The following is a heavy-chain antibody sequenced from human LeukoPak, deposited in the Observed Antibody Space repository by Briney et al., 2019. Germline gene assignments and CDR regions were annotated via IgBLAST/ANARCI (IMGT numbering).Heavy chain of an antibody. V-gene: IGHV4-59*08. J-gene: IGHJ6*02. CDR2: IYYSGST. Sequence: SETLSLTCAVYGGSFSSYYWSWIRQPPGKGLEWIGYIYYSGSTNYNPSLKSRVTISVDTSKNQFSLKLSSVTAADTAVYYCASWPDIVVVPAAGRRVTGTTGYGMDVWGQGTTVTVSS. CDR1: GGSFSSYY. CDR3: ASWPDIVVVPAAGRRVTGTTGYGMDV. D-gene: IGHD2-2*01.